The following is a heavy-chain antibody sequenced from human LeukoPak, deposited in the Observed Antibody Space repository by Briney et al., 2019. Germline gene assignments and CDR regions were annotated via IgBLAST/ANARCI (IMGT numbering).Heavy chain of an antibody. D-gene: IGHD3-10*01. CDR2: IYYSGSI. CDR3: AGGTYYYGSGSYSGWFDP. J-gene: IGHJ5*02. V-gene: IGHV4-59*01. Sequence: SETLSLTCSVSGGSISSYYWSWIRQPPGKGLEWIGYIYYSGSINYNPSLKSRVTISVDTSKNQFSLKLSSVTAADTAVYYCAGGTYYYGSGSYSGWFDPWGQGTLVTVSS. CDR1: GGSISSYY.